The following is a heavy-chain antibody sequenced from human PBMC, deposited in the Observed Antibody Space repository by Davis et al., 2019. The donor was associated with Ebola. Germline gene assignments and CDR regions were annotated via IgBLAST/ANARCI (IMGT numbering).Heavy chain of an antibody. J-gene: IGHJ4*02. CDR2: IYYSGST. Sequence: SETLSLTCTVSGGSISSYYWSWIRQPPGKGLEWIGYIYYSGSTNYNPSLKSRVTISVDTSKNQFSLKLSSVTAADTAVYYCARGPAYYDILTGYAFDYWGQGTLVTVSS. CDR3: ARGPAYYDILTGYAFDY. V-gene: IGHV4-59*01. D-gene: IGHD3-9*01. CDR1: GGSISSYY.